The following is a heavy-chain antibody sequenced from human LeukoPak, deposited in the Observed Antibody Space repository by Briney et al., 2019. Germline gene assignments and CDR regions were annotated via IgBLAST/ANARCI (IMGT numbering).Heavy chain of an antibody. CDR1: GYTFTGYY. CDR2: INPNSGGT. D-gene: IGHD4-11*01. V-gene: IGHV1-2*02. Sequence: ASVKVSCKASGYTFTGYYMHWLRQAPGQGLEWMGWINPNSGGTNYAQKFQGRVTMTRDTSISTAYMELSSLTSEDTAIYYCARGRRLRSAIRDSRGYYYYYYMDVWGTGTTVTVSS. CDR3: ARGRRLRSAIRDSRGYYYYYYMDV. J-gene: IGHJ6*03.